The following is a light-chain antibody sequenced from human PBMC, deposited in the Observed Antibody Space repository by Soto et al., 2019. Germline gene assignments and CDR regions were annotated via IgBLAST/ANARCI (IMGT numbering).Light chain of an antibody. CDR1: QSVSSSY. V-gene: IGKV3-20*01. CDR3: QQYGSSHWT. CDR2: GAS. J-gene: IGKJ1*01. Sequence: IVLTMSPGTLSLSPGERATLSCRASQSVSSSYLAWYQQKPGQAPRLLIYGASSRATGIPDRFSGSGSGTDFTLTISRLEPEDFAVYYCQQYGSSHWTFGQGTKVDIK.